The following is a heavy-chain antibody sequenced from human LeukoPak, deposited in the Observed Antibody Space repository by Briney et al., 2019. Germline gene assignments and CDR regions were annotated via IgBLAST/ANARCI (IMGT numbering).Heavy chain of an antibody. J-gene: IGHJ4*02. Sequence: SETLSLTCTASGGSISYYWGWIRQPPGKGREWIGTIYYSGTTYCNPSLKSRVSISVDTSKNQFSLKLRSVTAADTAVYYCARLVGAATDPFDYWGQGTLVTVSS. V-gene: IGHV4-39*01. CDR2: IYYSGTT. D-gene: IGHD1-26*01. CDR3: ARLVGAATDPFDY. CDR1: GGSISYY.